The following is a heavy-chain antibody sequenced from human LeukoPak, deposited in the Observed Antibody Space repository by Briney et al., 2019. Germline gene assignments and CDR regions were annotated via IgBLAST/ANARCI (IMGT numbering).Heavy chain of an antibody. V-gene: IGHV3-64D*06. CDR1: GFTFGAYF. Sequence: GGSLRLSCSASGFTFGAYFMHWARQAPGKGLQYVSSISSNEYDTYYADSVKGRFTISRDNSKNTLFLQMNNLRPEDTAVYYCVKDLNGTWSFDYWGQGTLVTVSS. CDR3: VKDLNGTWSFDY. J-gene: IGHJ4*02. CDR2: ISSNEYDT. D-gene: IGHD2-8*01.